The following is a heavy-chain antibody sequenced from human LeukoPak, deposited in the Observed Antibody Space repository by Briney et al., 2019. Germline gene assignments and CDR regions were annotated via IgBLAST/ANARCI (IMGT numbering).Heavy chain of an antibody. D-gene: IGHD2/OR15-2a*01. CDR2: IKQDGSEK. J-gene: IGHJ4*02. CDR3: VSFYETY. CDR1: GFAFSNYW. V-gene: IGHV3-7*01. Sequence: PGGSLRLSCAASGFAFSNYWMSWVRQAPGKGLEWVANIKQDGSEKYYVDSVKGRFTISKDNAKNTVYLQMNSLRAEDTAVYYCVSFYETYWGRETLVTVSS.